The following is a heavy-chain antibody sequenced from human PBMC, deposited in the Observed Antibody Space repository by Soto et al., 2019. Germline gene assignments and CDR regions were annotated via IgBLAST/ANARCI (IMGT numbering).Heavy chain of an antibody. CDR2: TYYRSKWYN. V-gene: IGHV6-1*01. D-gene: IGHD3-10*01. CDR1: GDSVSSNSAA. CDR3: ARGEFGERGPDDAFDI. Sequence: KQSQTLSLTCAISGDSVSSNSAAWNWIRQSPSRGLEWLGRTYYRSKWYNDYAVSVKSRITINPDTSKNQFSLQLNSVTPEDTAVYYCARGEFGERGPDDAFDIWGQGTMVTVSS. J-gene: IGHJ3*02.